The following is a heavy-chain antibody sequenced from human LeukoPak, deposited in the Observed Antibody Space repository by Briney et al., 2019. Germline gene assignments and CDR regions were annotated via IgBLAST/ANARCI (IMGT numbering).Heavy chain of an antibody. D-gene: IGHD2-2*01. V-gene: IGHV4-39*07. CDR1: GGSIRSRSYY. CDR2: IYYSGST. Sequence: SSETLSPTCTVPGGSIRSRSYYWVWIRQPPGKGLEWIGSIYYSGSTYYNPSLKSRLTISVDASRNQFSLELSSVTAADTAVYYCARGACSSTSCYSPELYYYYYMDVWGKGTTVTVSS. CDR3: ARGACSSTSCYSPELYYYYYMDV. J-gene: IGHJ6*03.